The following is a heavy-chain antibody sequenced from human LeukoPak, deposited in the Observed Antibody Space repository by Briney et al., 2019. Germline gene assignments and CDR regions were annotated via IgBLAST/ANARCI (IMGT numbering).Heavy chain of an antibody. V-gene: IGHV1-69*13. CDR2: IIPILGTA. J-gene: IGHJ3*02. CDR1: GGTFISYA. D-gene: IGHD1-26*01. Sequence: GSSVTFSCKASGGTFISYAISWVRQAPGQGLEWLGRIIPILGTADYAQKLQGRVTIAAAESTSTAYMELSSMTAEDTAVYYGARELSGSNFEAFEIWGQGAMVTVSS. CDR3: ARELSGSNFEAFEI.